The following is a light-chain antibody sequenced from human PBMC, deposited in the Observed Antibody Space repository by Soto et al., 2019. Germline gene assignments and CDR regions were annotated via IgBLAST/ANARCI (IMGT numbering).Light chain of an antibody. CDR2: GAS. J-gene: IGKJ1*01. CDR1: QSVSSS. CDR3: QQYNNWWT. V-gene: IGKV3-15*01. Sequence: EVVLTQSPGTLSLSPGERATLSCRASQSVSSSLAWYQQKPGQAPRLLIYGASTRATGIPARFSGSGSGTEFTLTINSLQSEDFAVYYCQQYNNWWTFGQGTKV.